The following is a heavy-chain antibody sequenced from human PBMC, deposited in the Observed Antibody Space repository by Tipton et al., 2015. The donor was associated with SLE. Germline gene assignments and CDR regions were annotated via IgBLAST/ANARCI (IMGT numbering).Heavy chain of an antibody. CDR3: AKDRDTGGTDWYFDL. V-gene: IGHV3-30*18. D-gene: IGHD1-1*01. CDR2: ISYDGSNK. CDR1: GFTFSSYG. J-gene: IGHJ2*01. Sequence: SLRLSCAASGFTFSSYGMHWVRQAPGKGLERVAVISYDGSNKYYADSVKGRFTISRDNSKNTLYLQMNSLRAEDTAVYYCAKDRDTGGTDWYFDLWGRGTLVTVSS.